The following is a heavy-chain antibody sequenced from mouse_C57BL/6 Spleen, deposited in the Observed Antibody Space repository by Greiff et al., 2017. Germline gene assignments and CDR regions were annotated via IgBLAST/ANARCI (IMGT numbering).Heavy chain of an antibody. CDR3: AREDYDYGGY. Sequence: VQLKESGPGLVKPSQSLSLTCSVTGYSITSGYYWNWIRQFPGNKLEWMGYISYDGSNNYNPSLKNRISITRDTSKNQFFLKLNSVTTEDTATYYCAREDYDYGGYWGQGTTLTVSS. D-gene: IGHD2-4*01. V-gene: IGHV3-6*01. CDR1: GYSITSGYY. J-gene: IGHJ2*01. CDR2: ISYDGSN.